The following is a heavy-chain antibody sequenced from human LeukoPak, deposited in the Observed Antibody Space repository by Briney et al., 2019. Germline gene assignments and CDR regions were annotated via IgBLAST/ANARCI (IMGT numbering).Heavy chain of an antibody. CDR2: INPSGGST. V-gene: IGHV1-46*01. CDR1: GYTFTSYY. D-gene: IGHD6-19*01. Sequence: EASVKVSCKASGYTFTSYYMHWVRQAPGQGLEWMGIINPSGGSTSYAQKFQGRVTMTRDMSTSTVYMELSSLRSDDTAVYYCARAAKWLAIFDYWGQGTLVTVSS. CDR3: ARAAKWLAIFDY. J-gene: IGHJ4*02.